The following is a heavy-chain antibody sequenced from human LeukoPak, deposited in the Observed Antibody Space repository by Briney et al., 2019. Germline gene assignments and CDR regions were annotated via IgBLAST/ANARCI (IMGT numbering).Heavy chain of an antibody. V-gene: IGHV1-2*02. D-gene: IGHD3-10*01. Sequence: ASVKVSCKASGYTFTGYYMHWVRQAPGQGLEWMGWINPNSGGTNYAQKFQGRVTMTRDTSTSTAYMELSRLRSDDTAVYYCARNLWFGELLDFDQWGQGTLVTVSS. CDR3: ARNLWFGELLDFDQ. CDR2: INPNSGGT. CDR1: GYTFTGYY. J-gene: IGHJ4*02.